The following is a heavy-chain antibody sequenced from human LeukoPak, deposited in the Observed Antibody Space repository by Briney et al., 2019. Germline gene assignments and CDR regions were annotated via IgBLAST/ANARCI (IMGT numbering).Heavy chain of an antibody. CDR3: ARQVQPYDFWSGYYAFDY. Sequence: PSETLSLTCTVSGGSISSYYWSWIRXPXGXGLXXIGXIYYSGSTNYNPSLKSRVTISVDTSKNQFSLKLSSVTAADTAVYYCARQVQPYDFWSGYYAFDYWGQGTLVTVSS. J-gene: IGHJ4*02. CDR2: IYYSGST. CDR1: GGSISSYY. D-gene: IGHD3-3*01. V-gene: IGHV4-59*01.